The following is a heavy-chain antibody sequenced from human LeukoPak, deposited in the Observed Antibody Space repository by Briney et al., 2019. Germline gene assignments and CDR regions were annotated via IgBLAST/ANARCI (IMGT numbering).Heavy chain of an antibody. CDR3: ARLVEEVVLAGTDEYAIDI. J-gene: IGHJ3*02. CDR2: IYYSGST. D-gene: IGHD6-19*01. CDR1: GGSISSSSYY. V-gene: IGHV4-39*01. Sequence: PSETLSLTCTVSGGSISSSSYYWGWIRQPPGKGLEWIGSIYYSGSTYYNPSLKSRVTISLDTSRNQFSLRLRSVTAADTAVYYCARLVEEVVLAGTDEYAIDIWGQRTRLTVSS.